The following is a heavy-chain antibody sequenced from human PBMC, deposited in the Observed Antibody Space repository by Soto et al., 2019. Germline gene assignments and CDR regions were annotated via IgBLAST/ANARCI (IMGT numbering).Heavy chain of an antibody. J-gene: IGHJ4*02. CDR1: GDSITTYKW. Sequence: PSETLSLTCGVSGDSITTYKWWTWVRQTPGKGLEWIGEIYDSGNTRYNPSLKSRVTISKDTSKNELSLKLNSVTAADKAVYYCARGGGYDSFDFWGQGIQVTVSS. D-gene: IGHD2-15*01. CDR3: ARGGGYDSFDF. CDR2: IYDSGNT. V-gene: IGHV4-4*02.